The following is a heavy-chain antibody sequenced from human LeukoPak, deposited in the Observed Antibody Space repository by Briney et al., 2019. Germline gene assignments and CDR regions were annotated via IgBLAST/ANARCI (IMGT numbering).Heavy chain of an antibody. CDR2: IYRGDSDT. D-gene: IGHD2-15*01. J-gene: IGHJ4*02. Sequence: GESLKISCKGSGYSFTNYWIGWVRQMPGKGLVWMGIIYRGDSDTRYSPSFQGQVTISADKSISTAYLQWSSLRASESATSYCALMSRGYCSGGRCYIGHSGPGTLVTVSP. CDR1: GYSFTNYW. CDR3: ALMSRGYCSGGRCYIGH. V-gene: IGHV5-51*01.